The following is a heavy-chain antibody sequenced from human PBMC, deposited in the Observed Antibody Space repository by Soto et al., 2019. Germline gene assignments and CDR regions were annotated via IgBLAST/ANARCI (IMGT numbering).Heavy chain of an antibody. V-gene: IGHV5-51*01. CDR1: GYSFTSFW. Sequence: PVESLKISCKGSGYSFTSFWISCFLQMPGKGLEWMGIIYPGDFDTRYSPSFQGQVTISADKSINTAYLQWSSLKASDTAMYYCARRLSPLDPYHFDYWGQGTLVTVSS. CDR2: IYPGDFDT. J-gene: IGHJ4*02. CDR3: ARRLSPLDPYHFDY.